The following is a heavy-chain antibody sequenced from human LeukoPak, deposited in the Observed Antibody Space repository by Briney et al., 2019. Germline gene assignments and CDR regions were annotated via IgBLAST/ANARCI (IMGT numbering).Heavy chain of an antibody. CDR3: ARTTEGGYTYGYFYYYYMDV. J-gene: IGHJ6*03. CDR2: IYYSGST. CDR1: GGSISSYY. Sequence: SETLSLTCTVSGGSISSYYWSWIRQPPGKGLEWIGNIYYSGSTNYNPSLKSRVTISVDTSKNQFSLTLSSVTAADTAVYYCARTTEGGYTYGYFYYYYMDVWGKGTTVTISS. D-gene: IGHD5-18*01. V-gene: IGHV4-59*01.